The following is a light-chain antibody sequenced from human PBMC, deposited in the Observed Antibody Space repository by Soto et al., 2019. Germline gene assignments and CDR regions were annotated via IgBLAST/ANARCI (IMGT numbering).Light chain of an antibody. Sequence: DIQMTQSPSSLSASVGDRVTITCRASQSISKYLSWFQQKPGKAPKLLIYATSSLHSGVPSRFSGSGCGTDFTVTISSLQPEDFATYYCQQRYSTPTWTFGQGTKVEIK. J-gene: IGKJ1*01. V-gene: IGKV1-39*01. CDR1: QSISKY. CDR3: QQRYSTPTWT. CDR2: ATS.